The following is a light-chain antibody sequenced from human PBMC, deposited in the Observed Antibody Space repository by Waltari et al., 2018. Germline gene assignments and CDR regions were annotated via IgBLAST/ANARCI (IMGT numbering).Light chain of an antibody. CDR3: AAWDDNLSGGV. V-gene: IGLV1-47*01. CDR1: SSNIGSNY. J-gene: IGLJ3*02. CDR2: RSN. Sequence: QSVLTQPPSASGTPGQRVTISCSGSSSNIGSNYVYWYQQLPGTAPKLLIYRSNQRPSGVRDRVSGSKSGTSASLAISGLRSEDEADYYCAAWDDNLSGGVFGGGTKLTVL.